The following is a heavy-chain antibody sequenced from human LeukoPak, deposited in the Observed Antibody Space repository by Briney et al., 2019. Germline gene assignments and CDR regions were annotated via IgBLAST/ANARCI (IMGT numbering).Heavy chain of an antibody. J-gene: IGHJ4*02. CDR2: ISGSGGST. D-gene: IGHD2-2*01. V-gene: IGHV3-23*01. Sequence: GGSLSLFCAPSGFTFSNAWMSWVRQAPGKGLEWVSGISGSGGSTYYADSVKGRFTISRDNSKNTLYLQMNSLRAEDTAVYYCARRLGYCSSSNCYVSRFNYLGEGGLLTVSS. CDR1: GFTFSNAW. CDR3: ARRLGYCSSSNCYVSRFNY.